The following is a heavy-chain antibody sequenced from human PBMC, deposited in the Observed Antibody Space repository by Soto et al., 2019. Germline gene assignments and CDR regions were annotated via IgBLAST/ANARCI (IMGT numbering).Heavy chain of an antibody. J-gene: IGHJ6*02. CDR2: INPNSGGT. V-gene: IGHV1-2*04. CDR3: ARGVVPVYYYGMDV. CDR1: GYTFTDYY. Sequence: ASVKVSCKASGYTFTDYYMHWVRQAPGQGLEWMGWINPNSGGTNYAQKFQGWVTMTRDTSISTAYMELSRLRSDDTAVYYCARGVVPVYYYGMDVWGQGTTVTASS. D-gene: IGHD2-2*01.